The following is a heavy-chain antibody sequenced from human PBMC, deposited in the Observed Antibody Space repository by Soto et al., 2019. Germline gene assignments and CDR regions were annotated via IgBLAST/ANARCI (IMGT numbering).Heavy chain of an antibody. V-gene: IGHV3-74*01. J-gene: IGHJ3*01. CDR3: EREGLDTAGYFDV. D-gene: IGHD3-16*01. CDR2: IGGDGSST. Sequence: GGSLRLSCAASGFTFSSYWMHWVRQAPGKGLEWVSRIGGDGSSTNSADSVKGRFTVSRDEARNTLYLQMSSLTADDTAIYYGEREGLDTAGYFDVWGQGTMVTVSS. CDR1: GFTFSSYW.